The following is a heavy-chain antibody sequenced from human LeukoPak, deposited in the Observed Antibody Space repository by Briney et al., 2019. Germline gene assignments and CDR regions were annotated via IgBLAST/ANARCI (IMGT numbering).Heavy chain of an antibody. V-gene: IGHV1-2*02. CDR1: GYTFTGYY. J-gene: IGHJ4*02. Sequence: ASVKVSCKASGYTFTGYYMHWVRQAPGQGLEWMGWINPNSGGTNHAQKFQGRVTMTRDTSISTAYMELSSLRSEDTAVYYCARRGDGYNGVFDYWGQGTLVTVSS. CDR3: ARRGDGYNGVFDY. CDR2: INPNSGGT. D-gene: IGHD5-24*01.